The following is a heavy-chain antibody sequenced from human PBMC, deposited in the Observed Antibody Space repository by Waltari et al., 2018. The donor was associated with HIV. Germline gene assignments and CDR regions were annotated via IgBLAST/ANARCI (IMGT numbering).Heavy chain of an antibody. D-gene: IGHD7-27*01. CDR3: ARDPGHISGSNYLYFGLDV. J-gene: IGHJ6*02. CDR2: FIPMFRTT. V-gene: IGHV1-69*12. Sequence: QVQLVQSGPEVKMPGSSVRVSCKASGGPFSRHTVNWLRQAPGQGLEWMGGFIPMFRTTHYAQKFQGRVTLSADEFTTTAYMYMSSLTSEDTAVYYCARDPGHISGSNYLYFGLDVWGQGTTVTVS. CDR1: GGPFSRHT.